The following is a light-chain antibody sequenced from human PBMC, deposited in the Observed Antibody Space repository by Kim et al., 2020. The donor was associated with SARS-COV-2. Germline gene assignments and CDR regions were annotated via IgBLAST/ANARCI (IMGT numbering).Light chain of an antibody. CDR3: QQYHDWPLT. V-gene: IGKV3-15*01. CDR2: GPS. J-gene: IGKJ4*01. CDR1: KSVTSN. Sequence: VPAGESAPLACRASKSVTSNLAWYQQKPGRAPRLLIYGPSTRATGIPARFTGSGSGTEFTLTISSLQSEDFAVYYCQQYHDWPLTFGGGTKVDIK.